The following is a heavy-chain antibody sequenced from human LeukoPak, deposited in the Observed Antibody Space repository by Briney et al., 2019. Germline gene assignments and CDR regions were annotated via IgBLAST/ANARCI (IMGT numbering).Heavy chain of an antibody. Sequence: SETLSLTCTVSGGSISSSSYYWGWIRQPPGKGLEWIGSIYYSGSTYYNPSLKSRVTISVDTSKNQFSLKLSSVTAADTAVYYCARVGSGWYYYYMDVWGKGTTVTVSS. CDR2: IYYSGST. V-gene: IGHV4-39*07. CDR3: ARVGSGWYYYYMDV. J-gene: IGHJ6*03. D-gene: IGHD6-19*01. CDR1: GGSISSSSYY.